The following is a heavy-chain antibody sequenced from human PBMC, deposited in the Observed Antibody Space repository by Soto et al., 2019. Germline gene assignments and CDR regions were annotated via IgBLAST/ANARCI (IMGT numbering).Heavy chain of an antibody. Sequence: GASVKVSCKASGYTFTSYAMHWVRQAPGQRLEWMGWINAGNGNTKYSQKFQGRVTITRDTSASTAYMELSSLRAEDTAMYYCATAVGAAGTAYWFDPWGQGTLVTVSS. J-gene: IGHJ5*02. D-gene: IGHD1-1*01. CDR2: INAGNGNT. V-gene: IGHV1-3*01. CDR3: ATAVGAAGTAYWFDP. CDR1: GYTFTSYA.